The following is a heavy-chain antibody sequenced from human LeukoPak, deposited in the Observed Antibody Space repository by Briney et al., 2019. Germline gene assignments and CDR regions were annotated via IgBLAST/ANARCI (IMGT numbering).Heavy chain of an antibody. CDR3: ARERSGYSDYDY. Sequence: PGGSLRLSCAASGFTFSDYYMSWIRQAPGKGLEWLSYISSSGSTMYYADSVKGRFTISRDNAQNSLYLQMNSLRAEDTAVYYCARERSGYSDYDYWGQGTPVTVSS. V-gene: IGHV3-11*01. J-gene: IGHJ4*02. CDR1: GFTFSDYY. CDR2: ISSSGSTM. D-gene: IGHD4-11*01.